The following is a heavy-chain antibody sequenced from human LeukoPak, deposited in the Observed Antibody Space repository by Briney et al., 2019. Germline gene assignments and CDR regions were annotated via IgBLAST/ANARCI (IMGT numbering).Heavy chain of an antibody. Sequence: SVKVSCKASGYTFTGYYMHWVRQAPGQGLEWMGWINPNSGGTNYAQKFQGRVTMTRDTSISTAYMELSRLRSDDTAVYYCARRHYYDSSGYDYWGQGTLVTVSS. CDR3: ARRHYYDSSGYDY. D-gene: IGHD3-22*01. J-gene: IGHJ4*02. CDR2: INPNSGGT. V-gene: IGHV1-2*02. CDR1: GYTFTGYY.